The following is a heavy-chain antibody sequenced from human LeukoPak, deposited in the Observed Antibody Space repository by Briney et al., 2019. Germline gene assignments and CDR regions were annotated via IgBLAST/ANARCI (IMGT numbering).Heavy chain of an antibody. CDR3: ARDLSTVGAQGFDP. V-gene: IGHV1-8*01. CDR1: GYTFNNYD. J-gene: IGHJ5*02. CDR2: MNPNSGNT. D-gene: IGHD4-23*01. Sequence: ASVKVSCKASGYTFNNYDISWVRQVTGQGLQWMGWMNPNSGNTGYAQEFQGRVTMTRDTSTSTVYMELSSLRSEDTAVYYCARDLSTVGAQGFDPWGQGTLVTVSS.